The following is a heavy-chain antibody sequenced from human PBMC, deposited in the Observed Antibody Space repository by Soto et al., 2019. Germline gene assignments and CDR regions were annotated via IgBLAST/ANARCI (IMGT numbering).Heavy chain of an antibody. Sequence: WGALVLSCAASGFTFSSYAMSWLRQAPGKGLEWVSDISISGGSTYYADSVKARFTISRDNSKNTLYLQMNSLRAEDTAVYYCAKCGYYYYGMDVWGQGTTVTVSS. J-gene: IGHJ6*02. CDR2: ISISGGST. D-gene: IGHD2-21*01. CDR1: GFTFSSYA. V-gene: IGHV3-23*01. CDR3: AKCGYYYYGMDV.